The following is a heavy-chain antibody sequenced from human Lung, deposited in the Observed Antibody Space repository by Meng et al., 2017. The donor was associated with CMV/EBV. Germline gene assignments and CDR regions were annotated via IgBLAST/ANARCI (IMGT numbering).Heavy chain of an antibody. CDR3: ASAYYGNVIDHYVDVAY. D-gene: IGHD3-3*01. J-gene: IGHJ4*02. V-gene: IGHV1-2*02. Sequence: ASVXVSCKASGYNFAGYYMHWVRQAPGQGLEWMGCLKPNSEGTNYSQRFQDRVTMTRDTSVGTAYMELSMLRSDDTAVYYCASAYYGNVIDHYVDVAYSGQGXPVTVSS. CDR2: LKPNSEGT. CDR1: GYNFAGYY.